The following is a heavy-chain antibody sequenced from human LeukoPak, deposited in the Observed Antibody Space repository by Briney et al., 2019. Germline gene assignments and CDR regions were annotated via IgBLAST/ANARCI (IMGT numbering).Heavy chain of an antibody. Sequence: SETLSLTCTVSGVSINSPTYYWGWIRQPPGKGLEWIGSIHYSGNTYYNPSLKSRVSISVDTSKNEFSLKLYSVTAADTAVYHCAQSDHSKTYYFDYWGQGTLVTVSS. CDR2: IHYSGNT. J-gene: IGHJ4*02. CDR3: AQSDHSKTYYFDY. V-gene: IGHV4-39*01. D-gene: IGHD4-11*01. CDR1: GVSINSPTYY.